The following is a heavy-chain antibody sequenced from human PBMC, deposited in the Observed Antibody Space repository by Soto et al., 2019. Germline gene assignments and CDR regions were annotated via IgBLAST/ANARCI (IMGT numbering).Heavy chain of an antibody. J-gene: IGHJ4*02. CDR2: ISGSGST. CDR1: GGSVSSGYNY. Sequence: TSETLSLTSTVSGGSVSSGYNYWSWIRASPGKGLEWIGYISGSGSTGYNPSLENRLTMSVDRSKNQFTLRLTSVTAADTSVYFCATESGSTYGYFDYWGQGTQVTVS. CDR3: ATESGSTYGYFDY. V-gene: IGHV4-30-4*01. D-gene: IGHD5-18*01.